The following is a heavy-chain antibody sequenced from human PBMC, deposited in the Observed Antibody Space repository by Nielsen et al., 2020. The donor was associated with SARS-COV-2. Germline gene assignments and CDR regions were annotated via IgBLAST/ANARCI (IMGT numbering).Heavy chain of an antibody. D-gene: IGHD3-10*01. V-gene: IGHV3-23*01. CDR3: AKHEGED. J-gene: IGHJ4*02. Sequence: ESPKTSRVASGFSFSNYVIKLVRQAPGKGLEWVSAISESGGSTYYTDSVKGRLTISRDNSRNTLYLEMNSLRADDTAVYYCAKHEGEDWGQGTLVTASS. CDR2: ISESGGST. CDR1: GFSFSNYV.